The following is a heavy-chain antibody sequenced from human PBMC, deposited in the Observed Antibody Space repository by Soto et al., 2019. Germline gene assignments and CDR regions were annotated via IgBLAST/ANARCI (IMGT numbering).Heavy chain of an antibody. CDR3: ARLHDYGDYCPFHREGYYYYGMDV. J-gene: IGHJ6*02. Sequence: QVQLVQSGAEVKKPGSSVKVSCKASGGTFSSYAISWVRQAPGQGLEWMGGIIPIFGTANYAQKFQGRVTITADESTSTAYMELSSLRSEDTAVYYCARLHDYGDYCPFHREGYYYYGMDVWGQGTTVTVSS. D-gene: IGHD4-17*01. V-gene: IGHV1-69*01. CDR1: GGTFSSYA. CDR2: IIPIFGTA.